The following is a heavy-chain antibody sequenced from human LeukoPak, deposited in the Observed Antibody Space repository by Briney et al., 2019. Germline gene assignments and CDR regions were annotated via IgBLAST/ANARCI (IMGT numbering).Heavy chain of an antibody. V-gene: IGHV1-18*01. CDR1: GYTFTSYG. Sequence: GASVKVSCKASGYTFTSYGISWVRQAPGQGLEWMGWISAYNGNTNYAQKLQGRVTMTTDTSTSTAYMELRSLRSDDTAVYYCARTKSSIPRPGGFDYWGQGTLVTVSS. D-gene: IGHD6-6*01. CDR3: ARTKSSIPRPGGFDY. J-gene: IGHJ4*02. CDR2: ISAYNGNT.